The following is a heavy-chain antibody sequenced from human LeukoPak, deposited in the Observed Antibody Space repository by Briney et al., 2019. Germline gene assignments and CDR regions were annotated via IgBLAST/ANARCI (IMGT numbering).Heavy chain of an antibody. J-gene: IGHJ6*03. Sequence: SETLSLTCTVSGGSISSYYWSWIRQPPGKGLEWIGEINHSGSTNYNPSLKSRVTISVDTSKNQFSLKLSSVTAADTAVYYCARTGEDWGYYYYMDVWGKGTTVTVSS. CDR1: GGSISSYY. CDR3: ARTGEDWGYYYYMDV. D-gene: IGHD7-27*01. CDR2: INHSGST. V-gene: IGHV4-34*01.